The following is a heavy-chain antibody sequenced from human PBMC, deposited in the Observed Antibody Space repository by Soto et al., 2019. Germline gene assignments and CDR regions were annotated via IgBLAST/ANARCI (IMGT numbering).Heavy chain of an antibody. V-gene: IGHV1-69*12. CDR3: ASHGRQLVDYYSAMDV. CDR2: IIPIFGTA. CDR1: GGTFSSYA. J-gene: IGHJ6*02. Sequence: QVQLVQSGAEVKKPGSSVKVSCKASGGTFSSYAISWVRQAPGQGLEWMGGIIPIFGTANYAQKFQGRVTITADESTSTAYMELSSLRSEETAVYYCASHGRQLVDYYSAMDVWGQGTTVTVSS. D-gene: IGHD6-6*01.